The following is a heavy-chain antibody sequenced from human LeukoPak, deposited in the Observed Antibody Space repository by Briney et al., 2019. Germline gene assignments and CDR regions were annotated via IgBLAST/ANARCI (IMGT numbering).Heavy chain of an antibody. J-gene: IGHJ6*03. V-gene: IGHV3-21*01. D-gene: IGHD1-7*01. Sequence: GGSLRLSCAASGFTFSSYSMNWVRQAPGKGLEWVSSISSSSSYIYYADSVKGRFTISRDNAKNSLYLQMNSLRAEDTAVYYCARNAGTTYYYYYYMEVWGKGTTVTVSS. CDR2: ISSSSSYI. CDR3: ARNAGTTYYYYYYMEV. CDR1: GFTFSSYS.